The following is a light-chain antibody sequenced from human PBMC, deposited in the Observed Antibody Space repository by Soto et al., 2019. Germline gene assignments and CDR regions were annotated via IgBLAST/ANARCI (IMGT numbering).Light chain of an antibody. CDR3: SSDAGTHKSV. CDR2: EVS. J-gene: IGLJ3*02. V-gene: IGLV2-8*01. CDR1: TSDVRDSYY. Sequence: QSALTQPPSASGSPGQSVTISCTGTTSDVRDSYYVSWYQQHPGKAPKLMIYEVSKRPSGVPARFSGSKSGNTASLTVSGLQAEDEADYYCSSDAGTHKSVFGGVTKVTVL.